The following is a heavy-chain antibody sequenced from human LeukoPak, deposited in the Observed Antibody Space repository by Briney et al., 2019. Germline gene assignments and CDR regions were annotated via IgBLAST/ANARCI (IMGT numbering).Heavy chain of an antibody. D-gene: IGHD1-7*01. CDR3: ARLLGCWNYEKGNY. CDR2: INPNSGGT. CDR1: GYTFTGYY. Sequence: ASVKVSCQAYGYTFTGYYMHWERQAHGQGLEWMGWINPNSGGTNYAQKIQGRVTMTRDTSISTAYMELSRLRSDGTAVYYCARLLGCWNYEKGNYWGQGTLVTVSS. V-gene: IGHV1-2*02. J-gene: IGHJ4*02.